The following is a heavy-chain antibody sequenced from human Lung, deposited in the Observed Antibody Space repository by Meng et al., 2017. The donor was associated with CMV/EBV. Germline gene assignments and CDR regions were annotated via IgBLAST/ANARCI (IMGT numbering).Heavy chain of an antibody. Sequence: SXRLXXVASGFTFDDHAMHWVRQAPGKGLEWVSGISWNSGNMGYADSVKGRFTISRDNAKNSLYLQMDNLGTEDTALYYCVRDRNYGVYLGSDYWGQGXLVTVSS. CDR1: GFTFDDHA. J-gene: IGHJ4*02. CDR3: VRDRNYGVYLGSDY. CDR2: ISWNSGNM. V-gene: IGHV3-9*01. D-gene: IGHD4-17*01.